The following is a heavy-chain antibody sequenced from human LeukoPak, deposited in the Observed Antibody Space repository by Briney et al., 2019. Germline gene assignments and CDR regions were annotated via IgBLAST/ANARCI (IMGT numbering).Heavy chain of an antibody. CDR2: INHSGST. D-gene: IGHD3-22*01. Sequence: SEALSLTCAVYGGSFSGYYWSWIRQPPGKRLEWIGEINHSGSTNYNPSLKSRVTISVDTSKNQFSLKLSSVTAADTAVYYCATYYYDSSGYHDYWGQGTLVTVSS. V-gene: IGHV4-34*01. J-gene: IGHJ4*02. CDR1: GGSFSGYY. CDR3: ATYYYDSSGYHDY.